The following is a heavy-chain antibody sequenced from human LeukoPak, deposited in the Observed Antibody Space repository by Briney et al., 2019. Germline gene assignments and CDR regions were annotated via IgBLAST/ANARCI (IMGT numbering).Heavy chain of an antibody. D-gene: IGHD3-10*01. CDR3: ARRFDAVLLWFGASSGGFDY. V-gene: IGHV4-34*01. CDR2: INHSGST. J-gene: IGHJ4*02. CDR1: GGSFSGYY. Sequence: PSETLSLTCAVYGGSFSGYYWSWIRQPPGKGLEWIGEINHSGSTNYNPSLKSRVTISVDTSKNQFSLKLSSVTAADTAVYYCARRFDAVLLWFGASSGGFDYWGQGALVTVSS.